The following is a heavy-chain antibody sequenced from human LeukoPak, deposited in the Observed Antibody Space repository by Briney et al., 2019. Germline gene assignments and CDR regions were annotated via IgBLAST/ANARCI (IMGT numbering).Heavy chain of an antibody. CDR3: AKDKSGCTNGVCYGDYYYYYMDG. V-gene: IGHV3-48*03. Sequence: GGSLRLSCAASGFSFSSYEMNWVRQAPGKGLEWVSYISSSGSTIYYADSVKGRFTISRDNAKNSLYLQMNSLRDEDTAVYYCAKDKSGCTNGVCYGDYYYYYMDGWGKGTTVTVSS. CDR1: GFSFSSYE. J-gene: IGHJ6*03. CDR2: ISSSGSTI. D-gene: IGHD2-8*01.